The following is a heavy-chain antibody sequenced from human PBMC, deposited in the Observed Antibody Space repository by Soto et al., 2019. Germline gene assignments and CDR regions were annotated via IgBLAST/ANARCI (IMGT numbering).Heavy chain of an antibody. CDR2: IIPMFGTT. V-gene: IGHV1-69*06. CDR1: GDTFKKFA. J-gene: IGHJ6*02. CDR3: ARGVVPAAGEAPHYFHYGVDV. D-gene: IGHD2-2*01. Sequence: QVQLVQSGPEVKKPGSSVKVSCKTSGDTFKKFAISWVRQAPGQGPEWMGGIIPMFGTTKYTQKFQGRVTFTADKSTGTAYMELTSLMSEDTATYFCARGVVPAAGEAPHYFHYGVDVLGQGTTVTVAS.